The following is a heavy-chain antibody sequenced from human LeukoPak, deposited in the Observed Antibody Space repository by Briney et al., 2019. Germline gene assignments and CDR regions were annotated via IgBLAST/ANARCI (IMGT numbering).Heavy chain of an antibody. CDR3: ARDVRTFGGVITFDY. CDR2: IWYDGSNK. CDR1: GFTFSSYG. V-gene: IGHV3-33*01. Sequence: GGSLRLSCAASGFTFSSYGMHWVRQAPGKGLEWVAVIWYDGSNKYYADSVKGRFTISRDNSKNTLYLQMNSLRAEDTAVYYCARDVRTFGGVITFDYWGQGTLVTVSS. D-gene: IGHD3-16*02. J-gene: IGHJ4*02.